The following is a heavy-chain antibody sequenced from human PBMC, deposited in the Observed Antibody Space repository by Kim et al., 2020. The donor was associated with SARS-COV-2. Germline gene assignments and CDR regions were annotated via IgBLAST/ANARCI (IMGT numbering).Heavy chain of an antibody. V-gene: IGHV4-31*03. CDR3: ASGKLGLLWFGELMDYYGMDV. CDR1: GGSISSGGYY. J-gene: IGHJ6*02. Sequence: SETLSLTCTVSGGSISSGGYYWSWIRQHPGKGLEWIGYIYYSGSTYYNPSLKSRVTISVDTSKNQFSLKLSSVTAADTAVYYCASGKLGLLWFGELMDYYGMDVWGQGTTVTVSS. CDR2: IYYSGST. D-gene: IGHD3-10*01.